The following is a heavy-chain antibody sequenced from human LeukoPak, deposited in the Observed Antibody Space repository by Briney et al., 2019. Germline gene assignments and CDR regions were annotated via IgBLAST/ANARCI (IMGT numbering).Heavy chain of an antibody. J-gene: IGHJ3*02. D-gene: IGHD5-12*01. CDR2: IYDSGST. V-gene: IGHV4-61*08. Sequence: PSETLSLTCAVSGGSISSGGYSWTWIRQPPGKGLEWIGYIYDSGSTKYNPSLKSRVTISEDTSKNQFSLKLSSVTAADTAVYFCARVGIVAIIDDAFDIWGQGTMVTVSS. CDR1: GGSISSGGYS. CDR3: ARVGIVAIIDDAFDI.